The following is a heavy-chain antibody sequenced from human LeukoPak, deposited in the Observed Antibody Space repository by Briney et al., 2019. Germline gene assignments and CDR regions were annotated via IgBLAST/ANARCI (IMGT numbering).Heavy chain of an antibody. D-gene: IGHD4-17*01. CDR2: IIPILGIA. J-gene: IGHJ3*02. CDR3: ARDLPDGDYGDAFDI. Sequence: SVKVSCKASGYTFTSYGISWVRQAPGQGLEWMGRIIPILGIANYAQKFQGRVTITADKSTSTAYMELSSLRSEDTAVYYCARDLPDGDYGDAFDIWGQGTMVTVSS. V-gene: IGHV1-69*04. CDR1: GYTFTSYG.